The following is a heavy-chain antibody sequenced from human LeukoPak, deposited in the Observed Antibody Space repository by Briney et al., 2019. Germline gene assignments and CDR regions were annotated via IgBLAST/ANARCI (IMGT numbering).Heavy chain of an antibody. D-gene: IGHD1-26*01. CDR2: ITPNSGVT. J-gene: IGHJ4*02. V-gene: IGHV1-2*02. CDR3: ARVEPTTLFDY. Sequence: ASVKVSCKASGYTFTGYYMHWVRQAPGQGLEWMGWITPNSGVTNYAQKFQGRVTITRDTSISTAYMELNRLTSDDTAVYYCARVEPTTLFDYWGQGTLVTVSS. CDR1: GYTFTGYY.